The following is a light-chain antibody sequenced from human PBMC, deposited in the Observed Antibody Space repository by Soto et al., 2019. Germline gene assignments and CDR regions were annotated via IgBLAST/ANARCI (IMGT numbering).Light chain of an antibody. Sequence: DIQMTQFPSTLSASVGDRVTITCRASQTIRSDLAWYQQKPGKVPKLLIYRMSTLESGVPSRFSGSGSGTEIPLTIRRLQPDDFAIYYWQQYGYPSFTFCQGTKLEIK. CDR3: QQYGYPSFT. V-gene: IGKV1-5*03. CDR1: QTIRSD. J-gene: IGKJ2*01. CDR2: RMS.